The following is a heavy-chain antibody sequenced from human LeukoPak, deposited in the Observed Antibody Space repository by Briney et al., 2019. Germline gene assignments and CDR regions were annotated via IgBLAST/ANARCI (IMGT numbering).Heavy chain of an antibody. Sequence: PSETLSLTCTVSGGPIRNSYWSWVRQSAGTGMQWIGRIHGTLGSTNHNPSLKSRVVMSLDTSSNQFSLRLSAMSAADTATYYCARIFDRDIWGQGTLVTVSP. V-gene: IGHV4-4*07. CDR1: GGPIRNSY. CDR3: ARIFDRDI. CDR2: IHGTLGST. J-gene: IGHJ3*02. D-gene: IGHD3-3*01.